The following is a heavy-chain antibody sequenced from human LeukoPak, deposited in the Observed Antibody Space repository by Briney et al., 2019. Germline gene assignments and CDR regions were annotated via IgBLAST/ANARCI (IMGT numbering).Heavy chain of an antibody. CDR2: INHSGST. D-gene: IGHD1-26*01. CDR3: ARAHSGSYYGAYYFDY. CDR1: GGSFSGYY. V-gene: IGHV4-34*01. J-gene: IGHJ4*02. Sequence: SETLSLTCAVYGGSFSGYYWSWIRQPPGKGLEWIGEINHSGSTNYNPSLKSRVTISVDTFKNQFSLKLSSVTAADTAAYYCARAHSGSYYGAYYFDYWGQGTLVTVSS.